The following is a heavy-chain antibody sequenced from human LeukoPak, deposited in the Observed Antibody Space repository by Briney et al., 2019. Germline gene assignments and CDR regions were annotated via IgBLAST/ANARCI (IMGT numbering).Heavy chain of an antibody. Sequence: SETLSLTCAVYGGSSSGYYWSWIRQHPGKGLEWIGEINHSGSTNYNPSLKSRVTISVGTSKNQFSLKLSSVTAADTAAYYCARGSSSGWYRDGFDIWGQGTMVTVSS. V-gene: IGHV4-34*01. J-gene: IGHJ3*02. CDR3: ARGSSSGWYRDGFDI. CDR1: GGSSSGYY. CDR2: INHSGST. D-gene: IGHD6-19*01.